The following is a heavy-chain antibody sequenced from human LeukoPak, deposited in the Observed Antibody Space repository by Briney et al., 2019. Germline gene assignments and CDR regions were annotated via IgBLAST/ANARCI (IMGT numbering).Heavy chain of an antibody. CDR1: GYTFTGYY. J-gene: IGHJ3*02. Sequence: ASVKVSCKASGYTFTGYYMHWVRQAPGQGLEWMGWINPNSGNTGYAQKFQGRVTITRNTSISTAYMELSSLRSEDTAVYYCARGLHSSSFDAFDIWGQGTMVTVSS. CDR2: INPNSGNT. V-gene: IGHV1-8*03. D-gene: IGHD6-13*01. CDR3: ARGLHSSSFDAFDI.